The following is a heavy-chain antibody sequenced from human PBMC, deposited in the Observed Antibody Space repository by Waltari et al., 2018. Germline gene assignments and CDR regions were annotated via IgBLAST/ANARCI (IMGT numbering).Heavy chain of an antibody. J-gene: IGHJ4*02. D-gene: IGHD6-6*01. V-gene: IGHV4-4*02. CDR3: ARDHPYSSSITFFDY. CDR2: IYHSGST. CDR1: GGSISSSNW. Sequence: QVQLQESGPGLVKPSGTLSLPCAVSGGSISSSNWWSWVRKPPGKGLEWIGEIYHSGSTNYNPSLKSRVTISVDKSKNQFSLKLSSVTAADTAVYYCARDHPYSSSITFFDYWGQGTLVTVSS.